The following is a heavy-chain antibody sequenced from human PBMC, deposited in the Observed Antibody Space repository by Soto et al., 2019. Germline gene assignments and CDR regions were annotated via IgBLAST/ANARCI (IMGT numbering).Heavy chain of an antibody. CDR1: GGSINNSTYY. CDR2: IYYSGAT. CDR3: APVGIGTTTVDY. J-gene: IGHJ4*02. D-gene: IGHD5-12*01. Sequence: QLQLRESCPGLVQPSETLSLTCLVSGGSINNSTYYWGWIRQPPGKGLEWIGSIYYSGATYYNPSLRSRITISMDRSKNHFSLKLTSVTAADTAIYYCAPVGIGTTTVDYWGQGTLVTVSS. V-gene: IGHV4-39*02.